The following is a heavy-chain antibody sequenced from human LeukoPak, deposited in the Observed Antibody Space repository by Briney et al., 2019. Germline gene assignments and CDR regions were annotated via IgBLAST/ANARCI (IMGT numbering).Heavy chain of an antibody. CDR3: ATSGYSNIDY. J-gene: IGHJ4*02. Sequence: GGSLRLSCTASGFTFGDYAMSWVRQAPGKGLEWVSYISSSSSTIYYADSVKGRFTISRDNAKNSLYLQMNNLRAEDTAVYYCATSGYSNIDYWGQGTLVTVSS. CDR1: GFTFGDYA. D-gene: IGHD4-11*01. CDR2: ISSSSSTI. V-gene: IGHV3-48*03.